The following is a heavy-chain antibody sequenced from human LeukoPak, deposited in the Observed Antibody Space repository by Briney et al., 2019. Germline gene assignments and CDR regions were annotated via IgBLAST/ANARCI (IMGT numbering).Heavy chain of an antibody. CDR3: ARDQWFGEFPHFDI. V-gene: IGHV4-38-2*02. D-gene: IGHD3-10*01. CDR2: FYHSGST. Sequence: KPSETLSLTCSVSGYSITSGDYWAWVRQPPGKGLEWIGTFYHSGSTFYNPSLRSRVTISVDKSKNQFSLKLTSVTAADTAVYYCARDQWFGEFPHFDIWGQGKMVTVSS. J-gene: IGHJ3*02. CDR1: GYSITSGDY.